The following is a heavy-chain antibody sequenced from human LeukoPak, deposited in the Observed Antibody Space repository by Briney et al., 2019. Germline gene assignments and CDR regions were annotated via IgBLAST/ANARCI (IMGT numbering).Heavy chain of an antibody. CDR3: ARPKYCSSTSCYEYYYGMDV. J-gene: IGHJ6*02. CDR1: GGTFSSYA. D-gene: IGHD2-2*01. V-gene: IGHV1-69*04. CDR2: IIPILGIA. Sequence: SVKVSCKASGGTFSSYAISWARQAPGQGLEWMGRIIPILGIANYAQKFQGRVTITADKSTSTAYMELSSLRSEDTAVYYCARPKYCSSTSCYEYYYGMDVWGQGTTVTVSS.